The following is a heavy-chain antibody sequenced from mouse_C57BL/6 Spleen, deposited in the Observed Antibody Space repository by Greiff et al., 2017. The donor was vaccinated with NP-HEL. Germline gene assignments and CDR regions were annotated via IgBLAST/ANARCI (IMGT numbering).Heavy chain of an antibody. Sequence: QVQLQQSGAELVRPGASVTLSCKASGYTFTDYEMHWVKQTPVHGLEWIGAIDPETGGTAYNQKFKGKAILTADKSSSTAYMELRSLTSEDSAVYHCTSHGGSPFAYWGQGTLVTVSA. CDR3: TSHGGSPFAY. CDR2: IDPETGGT. D-gene: IGHD1-1*02. CDR1: GYTFTDYE. V-gene: IGHV1-15*01. J-gene: IGHJ3*01.